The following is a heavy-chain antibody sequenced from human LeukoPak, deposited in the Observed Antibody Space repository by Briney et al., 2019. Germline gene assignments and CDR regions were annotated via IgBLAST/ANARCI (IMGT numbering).Heavy chain of an antibody. CDR1: GGSISNYY. CDR3: ARTYGSGSPDY. Sequence: SSETLSLTCTVSGGSISNYYWSWIRQPPGKGLEWIGYIYYSGSTNYNPSLKSRVTISVDTSNNQFSLKLSSVTAADTAVYYCARTYGSGSPDYWGQGILVTVPS. CDR2: IYYSGST. V-gene: IGHV4-59*08. J-gene: IGHJ4*02. D-gene: IGHD3-10*01.